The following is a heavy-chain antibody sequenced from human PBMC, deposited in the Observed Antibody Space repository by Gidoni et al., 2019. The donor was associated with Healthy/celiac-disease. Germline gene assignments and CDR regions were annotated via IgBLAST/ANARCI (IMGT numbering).Heavy chain of an antibody. J-gene: IGHJ4*02. CDR2: IYYSGST. Sequence: QLQLQESSPGLVKPSETLSPTGTVSGGYNSSSSYSWGWLRQPPGKGLAWLGSIYYSGSTYYNPSLKSRVTISVDTSKIRFSLTLISVTAADTAVYYCARRGAARIVSSAFDYWGQGTLVTVSS. CDR1: GGYNSSSSYS. V-gene: IGHV4-39*01. CDR3: ARRGAARIVSSAFDY. D-gene: IGHD6-6*01.